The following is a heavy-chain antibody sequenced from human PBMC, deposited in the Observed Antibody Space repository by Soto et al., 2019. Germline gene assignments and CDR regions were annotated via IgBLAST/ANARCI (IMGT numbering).Heavy chain of an antibody. J-gene: IGHJ4*02. CDR2: TRYTGST. CDR1: GGSFSNTAYY. D-gene: IGHD5-12*01. V-gene: IGHV4-31*03. Sequence: QVQLQESGPGLVKPSQTLSLTCTVSGGSFSNTAYYWNWLRQHPGKGLEWIGYTRYTGSTSYNPSLKSRLTISLDTSKNQFSLHLSSVTAADTAVYYCAGRRDGYKSGYWGQGTLVSVSS. CDR3: AGRRDGYKSGY.